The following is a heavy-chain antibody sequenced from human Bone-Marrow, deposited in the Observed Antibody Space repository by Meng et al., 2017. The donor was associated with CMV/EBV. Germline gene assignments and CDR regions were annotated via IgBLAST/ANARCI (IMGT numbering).Heavy chain of an antibody. V-gene: IGHV3-53*01. CDR1: GFTVSSNY. Sequence: GGSLRLSCAASGFTVSSNYRSWVRQAPGKGLEWVSVIYSGGSTYYADSVKGRFTISRDNSKNTLYLQMNSLRAEDTAVYYCARDRGVYGSRGREGYYYYGMDVWGQGTTVTVSS. J-gene: IGHJ6*02. D-gene: IGHD3-10*01. CDR3: ARDRGVYGSRGREGYYYYGMDV. CDR2: IYSGGST.